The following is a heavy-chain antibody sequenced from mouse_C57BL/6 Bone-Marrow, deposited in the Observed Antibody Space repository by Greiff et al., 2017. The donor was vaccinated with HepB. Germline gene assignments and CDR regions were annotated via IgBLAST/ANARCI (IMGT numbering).Heavy chain of an antibody. Sequence: DVMLVESGGDLVKPGGSLKLSCAASGFTFSSYGMSWVRQTPDKRLEWVATISSGGSYTYYPDSVKGRFTISRDNAKNTLYLQMSSLKSEDTAMYYCARHPYDGFAYWGQGTLVTVSA. CDR3: ARHPYDGFAY. CDR2: ISSGGSYT. D-gene: IGHD2-10*02. V-gene: IGHV5-6*02. CDR1: GFTFSSYG. J-gene: IGHJ3*01.